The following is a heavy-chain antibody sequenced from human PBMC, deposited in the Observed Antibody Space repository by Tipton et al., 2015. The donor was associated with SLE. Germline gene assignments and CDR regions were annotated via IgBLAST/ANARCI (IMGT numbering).Heavy chain of an antibody. CDR3: ARRVGGYYGMDV. V-gene: IGHV3-33*01. D-gene: IGHD2-2*01. J-gene: IGHJ6*02. CDR1: GFTFSTYA. Sequence: SGFTFSTYAMHWVRQAPGKGLEWVAVIWYDGSNKYYADSVKGRFTIPRDNSKNTLYLQMNSLRAEDTAVYYCARRVGGYYGMDVWGQGTTVTVSS. CDR2: IWYDGSNK.